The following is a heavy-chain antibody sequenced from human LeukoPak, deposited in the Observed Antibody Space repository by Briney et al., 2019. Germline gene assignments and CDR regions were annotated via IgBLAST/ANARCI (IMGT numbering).Heavy chain of an antibody. V-gene: IGHV4-34*01. CDR2: INHSGST. D-gene: IGHD3-10*01. Sequence: PSETLSLTCAVYGGSFSGYYWSWIRQPPGKGLEWIGEINHSGSTNYNPSLKSRVTTSVDTSKNQFSLKLSSVTAADTAVYYCASLGTGSFHWFDPWGQGTLVTVSS. J-gene: IGHJ5*02. CDR3: ASLGTGSFHWFDP. CDR1: GGSFSGYY.